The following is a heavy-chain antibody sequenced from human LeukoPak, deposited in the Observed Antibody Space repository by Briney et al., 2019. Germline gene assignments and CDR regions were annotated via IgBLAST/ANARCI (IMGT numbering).Heavy chain of an antibody. Sequence: GSSVKVSCKASGGTFSSYAISWVRQAPGQGLEWMGWISAYNGNTNYAQKLQGRVTMTTDTSTSTAYMELRSLRSDDTAVYYCARVVNSGNDYSSPVYLDYWGQGTLVTVSS. V-gene: IGHV1-18*01. CDR3: ARVVNSGNDYSSPVYLDY. J-gene: IGHJ4*02. D-gene: IGHD4-4*01. CDR2: ISAYNGNT. CDR1: GGTFSSYA.